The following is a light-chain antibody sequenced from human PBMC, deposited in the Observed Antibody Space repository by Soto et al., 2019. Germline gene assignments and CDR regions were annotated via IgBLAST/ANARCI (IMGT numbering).Light chain of an antibody. CDR2: DVS. CDR3: SSYTSSSTYV. J-gene: IGLJ1*01. Sequence: QSVLTQPASVSGSPGQSITISCTGTSSDVGGYNYGSWYQQHPGKAPKIMIYDVSNRPSGVSNRFSGSKSGNTASLTISGLQAEDEADYYCSSYTSSSTYVFGTGTKVTVL. V-gene: IGLV2-14*01. CDR1: SSDVGGYNY.